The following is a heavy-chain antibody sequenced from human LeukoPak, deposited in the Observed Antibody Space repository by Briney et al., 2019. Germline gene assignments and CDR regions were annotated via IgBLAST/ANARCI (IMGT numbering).Heavy chain of an antibody. Sequence: PGGSLRFSCAASGLTFSSYAMHWVGQVPGKGLEWVEVISYDGSNKYYADSVKGRFTISRDNSKNTLYLQMNSLRAEDTAVYYCARVHCSSTSCYQYRELAFDIWGQGTMVTVSS. J-gene: IGHJ3*02. V-gene: IGHV3-30*01. D-gene: IGHD2-2*01. CDR2: ISYDGSNK. CDR3: ARVHCSSTSCYQYRELAFDI. CDR1: GLTFSSYA.